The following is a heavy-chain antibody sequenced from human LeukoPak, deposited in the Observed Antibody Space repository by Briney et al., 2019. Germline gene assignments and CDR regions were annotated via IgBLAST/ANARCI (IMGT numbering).Heavy chain of an antibody. D-gene: IGHD3-22*01. CDR3: ARQTYYDSSGYYSPY. CDR1: GFTFSSYS. V-gene: IGHV3-21*01. CDR2: ISSNSSYI. Sequence: GGSLRLSCAASGFTFSSYSMNWVRQAPGKGLEWVSSISSNSSYIYYADSVKGRFTISRDNAKNSLYLQMNSLRAEDTAVYYCARQTYYDSSGYYSPYWGQGTLVTVSS. J-gene: IGHJ4*02.